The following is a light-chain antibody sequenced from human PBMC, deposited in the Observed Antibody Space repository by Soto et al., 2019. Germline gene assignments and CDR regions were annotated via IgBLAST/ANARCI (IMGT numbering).Light chain of an antibody. Sequence: QSVLTQPASVSGSPGQSITISCTGSSGDIGDYKYVSWYKQHPGKAPKLMIYDVSNRPSGVSNRFSASKSGNTASLTISGLKADDEDDYYCSSYTSTNFVIFGGGTKLTVL. CDR2: DVS. V-gene: IGLV2-14*01. J-gene: IGLJ2*01. CDR3: SSYTSTNFVI. CDR1: SGDIGDYKY.